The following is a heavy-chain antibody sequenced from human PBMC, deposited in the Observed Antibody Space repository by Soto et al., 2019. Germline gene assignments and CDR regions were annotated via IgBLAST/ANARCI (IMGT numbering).Heavy chain of an antibody. Sequence: QVQLVQSGAELKKPGASVNISCQASGFTFSDNLINWVRQGPGQRLEWMGWINPANGNTRYSESFQGRVTISSLSSASTAYVALSDLTSEDTAVYYCASDIGSVGPRATDAFDVWGQGTMITVSS. D-gene: IGHD3-10*01. V-gene: IGHV1-3*01. J-gene: IGHJ3*01. CDR3: ASDIGSVGPRATDAFDV. CDR2: INPANGNT. CDR1: GFTFSDNL.